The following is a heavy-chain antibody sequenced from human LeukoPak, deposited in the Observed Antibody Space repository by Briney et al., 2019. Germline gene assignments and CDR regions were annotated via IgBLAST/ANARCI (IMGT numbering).Heavy chain of an antibody. CDR1: GYTFTGYY. D-gene: IGHD3-22*01. CDR3: ARRPPLYDSSGYSGDY. V-gene: IGHV1-2*06. Sequence: GASVKVSCKASGYTFTGYYMHWVRQAPGQGLEWMGRINPNSGGTNYAQKFQGRVTMTRDTSISTAYMELSRLRSDDTAVYYCARRPPLYDSSGYSGDYWGRGTLVTVSS. CDR2: INPNSGGT. J-gene: IGHJ4*02.